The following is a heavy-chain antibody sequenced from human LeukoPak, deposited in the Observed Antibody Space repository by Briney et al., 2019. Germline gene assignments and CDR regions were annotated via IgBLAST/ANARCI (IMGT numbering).Heavy chain of an antibody. CDR3: ARGVGSHFDY. CDR1: GFTVSTNC. V-gene: IGHV3-53*01. Sequence: PGGSLRLSCAAFGFTVSTNCMTWVRQAPGKGLEWVSTIYSGGTTYYADSVRGRFTISRANAKNSLFLQMNSLTAADTAVYYCARGVGSHFDYWGQGALITVSS. D-gene: IGHD1-26*01. J-gene: IGHJ4*02. CDR2: IYSGGTT.